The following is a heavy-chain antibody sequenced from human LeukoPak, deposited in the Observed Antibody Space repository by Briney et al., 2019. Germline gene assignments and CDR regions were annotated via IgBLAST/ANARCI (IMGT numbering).Heavy chain of an antibody. Sequence: QPGRPLRLSCAASGFTSTSYTLDCVRQAPGKGLEWVAVISYDGSNKYYADSVKGRFTISRDNSKNTLYLQMNSLRAEDTAVYYCARGCHNYYSCIDGWGQGTTVTVSS. CDR2: ISYDGSNK. J-gene: IGHJ6*02. V-gene: IGHV3-30-3*01. CDR3: ARGCHNYYSCIDG. CDR1: GFTSTSYT.